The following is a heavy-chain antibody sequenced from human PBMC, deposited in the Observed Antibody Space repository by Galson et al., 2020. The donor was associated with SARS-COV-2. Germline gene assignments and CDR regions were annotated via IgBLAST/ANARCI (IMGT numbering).Heavy chain of an antibody. CDR1: GYSINNNSY. CDR3: ARVRFVEWLKMGDGFDV. V-gene: IGHV4-38-2*02. D-gene: IGHD3-3*01. J-gene: IGHJ3*01. Sequence: SQTLSLTCTVSGYSINNNSYWGWVRQPPGKGLEWIGSIHHGGNTYYNPSLKSRLTMSVDTSKNQFSLRLSSVTAADTAVYYCARVRFVEWLKMGDGFDVWGQGTMVTLSS. CDR2: IHHGGNT.